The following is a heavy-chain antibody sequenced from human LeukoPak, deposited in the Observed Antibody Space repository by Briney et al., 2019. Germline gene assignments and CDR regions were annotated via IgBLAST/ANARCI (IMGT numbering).Heavy chain of an antibody. J-gene: IGHJ4*02. CDR1: GGTFSSYA. CDR2: IIPIFGTA. Sequence: SVKVSFKASGGTFSSYAISWVRQAPGQGLEWMGGIIPIFGTANYAQKFQGRVTITADESTSTAYMELSSLRSEDTAVYYCARAYDSRKMGAYYFDYWGQGTLVTVSS. D-gene: IGHD1-26*01. CDR3: ARAYDSRKMGAYYFDY. V-gene: IGHV1-69*13.